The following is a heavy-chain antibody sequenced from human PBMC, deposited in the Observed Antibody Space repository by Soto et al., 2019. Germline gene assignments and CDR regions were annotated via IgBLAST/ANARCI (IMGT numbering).Heavy chain of an antibody. D-gene: IGHD6-13*01. J-gene: IGHJ4*02. CDR1: GFTFSSYG. CDR3: AKDLAAVGFDY. CDR2: ISYDGGNK. V-gene: IGHV3-30*18. Sequence: GGSLRLSCAASGFTFSSYGMHWVRQAPGKGLEWVAVISYDGGNKYYADSVKGRFTISRDNSKNTLYLQMNSLRAEDTAVYYCAKDLAAVGFDYWGQGTLVTVSS.